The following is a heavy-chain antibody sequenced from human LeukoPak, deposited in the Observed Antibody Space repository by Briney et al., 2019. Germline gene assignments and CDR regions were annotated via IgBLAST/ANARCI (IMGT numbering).Heavy chain of an antibody. CDR3: AREHYDILTGYPRVYNWFDP. CDR1: GGSFSGYY. CDR2: INHSGST. Sequence: SETLSLTCAVYGGSFSGYYWSWIRQPPGKGLEWIGEINHSGSTNYNPSLKSRVTISVGTSKNQFSLKLSSVTAADTAVYYCAREHYDILTGYPRVYNWFDPWGQGTLVTVSS. J-gene: IGHJ5*02. D-gene: IGHD3-9*01. V-gene: IGHV4-34*01.